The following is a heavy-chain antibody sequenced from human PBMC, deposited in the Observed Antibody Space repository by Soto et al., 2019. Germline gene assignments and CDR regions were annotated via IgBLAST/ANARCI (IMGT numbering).Heavy chain of an antibody. Sequence: SETLSLTCAVSGGSTSSSNWWSWVRQPPGKGLEWIGEIYHSGSTNYNPSLKSRVTISVDKSKNQFSLKLSSVTAADTAVYYCARVEDIVVVVAGLELSSNGMDVWGQGTTVT. CDR2: IYHSGST. D-gene: IGHD2-15*01. CDR1: GGSTSSSNW. V-gene: IGHV4-4*02. J-gene: IGHJ6*02. CDR3: ARVEDIVVVVAGLELSSNGMDV.